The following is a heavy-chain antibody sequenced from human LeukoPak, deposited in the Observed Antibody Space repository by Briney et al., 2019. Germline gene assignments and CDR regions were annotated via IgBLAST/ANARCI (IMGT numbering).Heavy chain of an antibody. CDR1: DDSFSSHY. CDR2: ISYIGST. CDR3: ARDLVTVTKGFDI. J-gene: IGHJ3*02. D-gene: IGHD4-17*01. V-gene: IGHV4-59*11. Sequence: PSETLSLTCAVSDDSFSSHYWTWIRPPPGKGLEWIGYISYIGSTNYNPSLKSRVTISIVTSKNQFSLKLTSVTAADAAVYYCARDLVTVTKGFDIWGQGTMVSVSS.